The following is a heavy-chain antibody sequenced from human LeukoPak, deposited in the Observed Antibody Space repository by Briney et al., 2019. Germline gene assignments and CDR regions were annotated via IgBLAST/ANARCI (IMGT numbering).Heavy chain of an antibody. D-gene: IGHD3-22*01. CDR2: IYPGDSDT. CDR1: GYSFTSYW. Sequence: GESLKISCKGSGYSFTSYWIGWVRQMPGKGLEWMGIIYPGDSDTRYGPSFQGQVTISADKSISTAYLQWSSLKASDTAMYYCARSSEDYYDSSGYYYWGQGTLVTVSS. V-gene: IGHV5-51*01. CDR3: ARSSEDYYDSSGYYY. J-gene: IGHJ4*02.